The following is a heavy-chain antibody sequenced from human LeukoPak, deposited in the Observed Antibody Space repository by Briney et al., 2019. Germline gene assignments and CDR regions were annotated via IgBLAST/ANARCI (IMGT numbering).Heavy chain of an antibody. D-gene: IGHD3-10*01. V-gene: IGHV4-4*07. J-gene: IGHJ6*03. CDR3: AREYGSGSYYYYYYMDV. CDR1: GGSISSYY. CDR2: IYISGST. Sequence: SETLSLTCTVSGGSISSYYWSWIRQPAGKGLEWIGRIYISGSTNYNPSLKSRVTISVDTSKNQFSLKLSSVTAADTAVYYCAREYGSGSYYYYYYMDVWGKGTTVTVSS.